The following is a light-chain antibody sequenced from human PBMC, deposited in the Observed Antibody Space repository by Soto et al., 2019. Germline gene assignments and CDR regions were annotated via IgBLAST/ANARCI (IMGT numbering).Light chain of an antibody. J-gene: IGLJ1*01. Sequence: QSVLTQPPSVSGAPGQRVTISCTGSSSNIGAGYDVHWYQQLPGTAPKLLIYLNSNRPSGVPDRFSGSKSGTSASLAITGLQAEDEADYYCQSYDSSLSDVFGTGTKLTVL. CDR2: LNS. CDR3: QSYDSSLSDV. CDR1: SSNIGAGYD. V-gene: IGLV1-40*01.